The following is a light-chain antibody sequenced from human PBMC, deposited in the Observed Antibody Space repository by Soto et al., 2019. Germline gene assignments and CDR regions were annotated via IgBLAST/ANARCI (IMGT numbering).Light chain of an antibody. CDR2: GAS. CDR3: HQYGGSPQT. V-gene: IGKV3-20*01. Sequence: EIVLTQSPGTLSLSPGERATLSCRASQSVSNYLAWYQRKPGQAPRLLIYGASSRATGIPDRFSGSGSGTXXXXXXXRLEPEDFAVYYCHQYGGSPQTFGXGTKVDIK. CDR1: QSVSNY. J-gene: IGKJ1*01.